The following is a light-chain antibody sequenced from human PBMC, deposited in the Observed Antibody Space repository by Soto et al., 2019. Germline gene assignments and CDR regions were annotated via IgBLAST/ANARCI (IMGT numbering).Light chain of an antibody. CDR1: QSISSW. Sequence: DIQMTQSPSTLSASVGDRVTITCRASQSISSWLAWYQQKPGKAPKLLIYKASSLESGVPSRFSGSGSGTEFTLTISSLQPDEFATYYCQQRWTFGQGTKV. V-gene: IGKV1-5*03. CDR2: KAS. CDR3: QQRWT. J-gene: IGKJ1*01.